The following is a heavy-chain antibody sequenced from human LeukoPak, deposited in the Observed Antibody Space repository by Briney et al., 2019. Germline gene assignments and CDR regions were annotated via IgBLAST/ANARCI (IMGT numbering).Heavy chain of an antibody. CDR1: GFTFSSYA. D-gene: IGHD3-10*01. CDR2: LSSSGGTT. J-gene: IGHJ4*02. Sequence: SGGSLRLSCAVSGFTFSSYAMSWVRQAPGKGLEWVSGLSSSGGTTYYADSVKGRFTISGDNSKNTLYLQLNSLRAEDTGVYYCAKGAGVIIKYFDYWGQGTLVTVPS. CDR3: AKGAGVIIKYFDY. V-gene: IGHV3-23*01.